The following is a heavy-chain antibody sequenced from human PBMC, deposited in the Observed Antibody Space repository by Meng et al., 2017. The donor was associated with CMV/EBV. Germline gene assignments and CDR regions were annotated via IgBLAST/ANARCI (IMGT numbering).Heavy chain of an antibody. CDR2: ISAYNGNT. D-gene: IGHD5-18*01. Sequence: ASVKVSCKASGYTFTGYYMHWVRQAPGQGLEWMGWISAYNGNTNYAQKLQGRVTMTTDTSTSTAYMELRSLRSDDTAVYYCARGQLWAHNGFDPWGQGTLVTVSS. J-gene: IGHJ5*02. V-gene: IGHV1-18*04. CDR1: GYTFTGYY. CDR3: ARGQLWAHNGFDP.